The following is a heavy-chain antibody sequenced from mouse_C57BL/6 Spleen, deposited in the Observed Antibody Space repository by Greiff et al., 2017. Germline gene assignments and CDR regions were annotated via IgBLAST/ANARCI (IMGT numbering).Heavy chain of an antibody. CDR2: IHPNSGST. Sequence: QVQLKQPGAELVKPGASVKLSCKASGYTFTSYWMHWVKQRPGQGLEWIGMIHPNSGSTNYNEKFKSKATLTVDKSSSTAYMQLSSLTSEDSAVYYCARGEFITTNWGQGTTLTVSS. CDR3: ARGEFITTN. J-gene: IGHJ2*01. CDR1: GYTFTSYW. D-gene: IGHD1-1*01. V-gene: IGHV1-64*01.